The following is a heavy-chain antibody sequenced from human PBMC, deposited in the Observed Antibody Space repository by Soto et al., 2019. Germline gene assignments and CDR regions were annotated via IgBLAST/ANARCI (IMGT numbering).Heavy chain of an antibody. J-gene: IGHJ6*02. D-gene: IGHD3-10*01. CDR3: ARAGKYYYGSGSPYYYGMDV. CDR2: ISGYNGNT. Sequence: QVQLVQSVAEVKKPGASVKVSCKASGYTFTSYGVSWVRQAPGQGLEWMGWISGYNGNTNYAQKLQGRVTMATDTSTSTAYMELRSLRSDDTAVYYCARAGKYYYGSGSPYYYGMDVWGQGITVTVSS. CDR1: GYTFTSYG. V-gene: IGHV1-18*04.